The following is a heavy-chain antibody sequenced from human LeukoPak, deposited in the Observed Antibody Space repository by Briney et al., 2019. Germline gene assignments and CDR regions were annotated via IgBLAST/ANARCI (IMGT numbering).Heavy chain of an antibody. CDR3: ASRVSYFDY. CDR1: GGTFSSDG. J-gene: IGHJ4*02. V-gene: IGHV1-69*13. CDR2: IIPFLGTA. Sequence: GASVKVSCKASGGTFSSDGISWVRQAPGQGLEWMGGIIPFLGTADYAQKFQGRVTITADESTSTSYMELSSLRSEDTAVYYCASRVSYFDYWGQGTQVTVSS.